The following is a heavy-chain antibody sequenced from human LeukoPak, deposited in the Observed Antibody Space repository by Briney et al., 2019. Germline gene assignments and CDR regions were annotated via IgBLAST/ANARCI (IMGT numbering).Heavy chain of an antibody. V-gene: IGHV3-7*01. J-gene: IGHJ4*02. CDR3: ARDGGYYFDY. Sequence: GGSLRLSCAASGFTFSNAWMSWVRQAPGKGLEWVANIKQDGSEKYYVDSVKGRFTISRDNAKNSLYLQMNSLRAEDTAVYYCARDGGYYFDYWGQGTLVTVSS. CDR1: GFTFSNAW. CDR2: IKQDGSEK.